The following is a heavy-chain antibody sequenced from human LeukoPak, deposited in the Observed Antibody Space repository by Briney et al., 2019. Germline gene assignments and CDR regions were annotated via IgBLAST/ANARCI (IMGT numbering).Heavy chain of an antibody. CDR1: GVSFSGYY. J-gene: IGHJ4*02. V-gene: IGHV4-34*01. Sequence: SETLSLTCGVSGVSFSGYYWSWIRQAPGKGPEWIGEISHTGRTAYNPSLKSRVTISLDTSKNQFSLKLTFVSAADTAVYYCTRTSPGIPLDIWGQGTLVTVSS. D-gene: IGHD1-26*01. CDR3: TRTSPGIPLDI. CDR2: ISHTGRT.